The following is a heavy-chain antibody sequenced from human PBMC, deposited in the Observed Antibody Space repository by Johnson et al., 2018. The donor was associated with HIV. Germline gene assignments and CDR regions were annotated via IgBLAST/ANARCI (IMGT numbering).Heavy chain of an antibody. D-gene: IGHD6-6*01. Sequence: VQLVESGGGLIQPGGSLRLSCAASGFTVSSNYMSWVRQAPGKGLEWVSVIYSGDTTYYADSVKGRFTISRDNSKNTLYLQMNSLRAEDTAVYYCARDQGSSSSGGPDAFDIWGQGTMVTVSS. CDR1: GFTVSSNY. J-gene: IGHJ3*02. V-gene: IGHV3-66*03. CDR3: ARDQGSSSSGGPDAFDI. CDR2: IYSGDTT.